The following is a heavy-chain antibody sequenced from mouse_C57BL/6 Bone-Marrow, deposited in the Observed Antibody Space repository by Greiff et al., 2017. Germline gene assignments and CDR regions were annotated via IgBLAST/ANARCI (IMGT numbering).Heavy chain of an antibody. CDR1: GFTFSDYY. CDR3: ERQGFDD. CDR2: ISNGGGSD. Sequence: EVPLVESGGGLVQPGGSLKLSCAASGFTFSDYYMYLVRLTPAKRLGWVAYISNGGGSDYYPDPVKGRFTIFRENAKNTLYLQMSRLKSEDTAMYYCERQGFDDWGQGTTLTVSS. V-gene: IGHV5-12*01. J-gene: IGHJ2*01.